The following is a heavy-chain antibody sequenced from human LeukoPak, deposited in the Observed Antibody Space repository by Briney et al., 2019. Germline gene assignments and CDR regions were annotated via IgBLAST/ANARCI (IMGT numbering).Heavy chain of an antibody. D-gene: IGHD3-22*01. J-gene: IGHJ3*02. V-gene: IGHV1-18*01. CDR2: IIAYNGNT. Sequence: GASVKVSCKASGYTFTSYGISWVRQAPGQGLEWMGWIIAYNGNTNYAQKLQGRVTMTTDTSTSTAYMELRSLRSDDTAVYYCARVFGRGWLLPNDAFDIWGQGTMVTVSS. CDR1: GYTFTSYG. CDR3: ARVFGRGWLLPNDAFDI.